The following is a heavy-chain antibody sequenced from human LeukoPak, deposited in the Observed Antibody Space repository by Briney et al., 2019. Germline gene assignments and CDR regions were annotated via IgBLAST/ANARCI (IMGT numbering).Heavy chain of an antibody. CDR1: GGSISSSSYY. CDR2: IYYSGST. Sequence: LSCTVSGGSISSSSYYWGWIRRPPGKGLEWIGSIYYSGSTYYNPSLKSRVTISVDTSKNQFSLKLSSVTAADTAVYYCARHLLTVVTLEEIFDYWGQGTLVTASS. D-gene: IGHD4-23*01. J-gene: IGHJ4*02. CDR3: ARHLLTVVTLEEIFDY. V-gene: IGHV4-39*01.